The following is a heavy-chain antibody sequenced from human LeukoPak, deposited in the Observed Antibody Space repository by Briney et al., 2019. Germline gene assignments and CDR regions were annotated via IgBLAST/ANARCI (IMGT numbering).Heavy chain of an antibody. CDR3: ARVYSGYFDY. V-gene: IGHV1-46*01. CDR1: GNXFTTYY. CDR2: ISPSNDST. Sequence: AASVKVSCKASGNXFTTYYIYWVRQAPGQGLEWMGIISPSNDSTIYAQKFQGRVTMTRDTSTSTVYMELSTLRSEDTAVYYCARVYSGYFDYWGQGTLVTVSS. J-gene: IGHJ4*02. D-gene: IGHD5-12*01.